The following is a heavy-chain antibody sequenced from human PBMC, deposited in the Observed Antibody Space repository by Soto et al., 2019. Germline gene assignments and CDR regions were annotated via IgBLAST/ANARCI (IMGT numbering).Heavy chain of an antibody. J-gene: IGHJ4*02. D-gene: IGHD3-22*01. CDR3: ARVWDDSSGYFYHYFDY. CDR2: ISYDGSNK. V-gene: IGHV3-30-3*01. CDR1: GFTFSSYA. Sequence: QVQLVESGGGVVQPGRSLRLSCAASGFTFSSYAMHWVRQAPGKGLEWVAVISYDGSNKYYADSVKGRFTISRDNSKNTLYLQMNSLRAEDTAVYYCARVWDDSSGYFYHYFDYWGQGTLVTVSS.